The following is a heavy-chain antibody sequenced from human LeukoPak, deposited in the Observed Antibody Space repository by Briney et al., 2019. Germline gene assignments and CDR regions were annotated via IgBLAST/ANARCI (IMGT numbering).Heavy chain of an antibody. V-gene: IGHV4-34*01. Sequence: SETLSHTCTVSGVSFNAYYWSWIRQSPGKGLEWIGEVSPGGYIKYNPSLRGRVTISVDTSENQLSLRLSSVTAADTAMYYCARIRCGHTGDICYNHWAQGTLVTVSS. CDR1: GVSFNAYY. D-gene: IGHD2-8*02. J-gene: IGHJ5*02. CDR2: VSPGGYI. CDR3: ARIRCGHTGDICYNH.